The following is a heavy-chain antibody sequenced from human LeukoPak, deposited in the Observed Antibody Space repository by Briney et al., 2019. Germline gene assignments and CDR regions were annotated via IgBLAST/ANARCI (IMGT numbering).Heavy chain of an antibody. Sequence: GESLKISCKGSGYSFTTCWIGRVRQMPGKGLEWMGIIYPGDSDTRYSPSFQGQVTISADKSISAAYLQWSSLKASDTAMYYCARARYCSGGSCHAEYWGQGTLVTVSS. V-gene: IGHV5-51*01. CDR2: IYPGDSDT. D-gene: IGHD2-15*01. J-gene: IGHJ4*02. CDR3: ARARYCSGGSCHAEY. CDR1: GYSFTTCW.